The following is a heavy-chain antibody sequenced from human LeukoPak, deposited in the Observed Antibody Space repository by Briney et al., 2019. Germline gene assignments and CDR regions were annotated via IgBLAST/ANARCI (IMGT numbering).Heavy chain of an antibody. CDR3: VKDLSFESSGHVFEY. D-gene: IGHD6-19*01. V-gene: IGHV3-43*01. CDR1: GFTFADYT. CDR2: ISWDGTT. J-gene: IGHJ4*02. Sequence: GGSLRLSCAPSGFTFADYTMHWVRQAPGKTLEWVSLISWDGTTYYTNSGKGRFTKSRNNSKNSLYLQMDTLRSEDTAFYYCVKDLSFESSGHVFEYWGQGTLVTVSS.